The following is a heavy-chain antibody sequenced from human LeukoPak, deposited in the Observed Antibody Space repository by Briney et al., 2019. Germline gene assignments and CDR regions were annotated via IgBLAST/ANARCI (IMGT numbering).Heavy chain of an antibody. CDR1: GYTFTGYY. CDR3: GRVYQVGATKFDY. D-gene: IGHD1-26*01. J-gene: IGHJ4*02. CDR2: INPNSGGT. Sequence: ASVKVSCKASGYTFTGYYMHWVRQAPGQGLEWMGWINPNSGGTNYAQKFQGRVTMTRDTSISTAYMELSRLRSDDTAVYYCGRVYQVGATKFDYWGQGTLVTVSS. V-gene: IGHV1-2*02.